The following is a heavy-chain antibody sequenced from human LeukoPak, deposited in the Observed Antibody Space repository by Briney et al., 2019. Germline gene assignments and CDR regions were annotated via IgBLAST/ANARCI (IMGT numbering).Heavy chain of an antibody. D-gene: IGHD6-13*01. V-gene: IGHV1-8*03. Sequence: ASVKVSCKASGYTFTSYDINWVRQATGQGLEWMGWMNPNSGNTGYAEKFQGRVTITRNTSISTAYMELSSLRSEDTAVYYCARGEGSSWSYYYYMDVWGKGTTVTVSS. CDR1: GYTFTSYD. CDR3: ARGEGSSWSYYYYMDV. CDR2: MNPNSGNT. J-gene: IGHJ6*03.